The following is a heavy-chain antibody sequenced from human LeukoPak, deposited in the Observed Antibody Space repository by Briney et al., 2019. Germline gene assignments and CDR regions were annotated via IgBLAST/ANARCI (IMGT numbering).Heavy chain of an antibody. Sequence: GGSLRLSCAASGFTFSSYSMIWVRQARGKGVEWGSSISSSRSYIYYADSVKCRFTISRDNAKNSLYLQMNSLRAEDTAAYYCARVDYDSSGYYYNYYYYYMDVWGKGTTVTVSS. J-gene: IGHJ6*03. CDR1: GFTFSSYS. CDR3: ARVDYDSSGYYYNYYYYYMDV. CDR2: ISSSRSYI. D-gene: IGHD3-22*01. V-gene: IGHV3-21*01.